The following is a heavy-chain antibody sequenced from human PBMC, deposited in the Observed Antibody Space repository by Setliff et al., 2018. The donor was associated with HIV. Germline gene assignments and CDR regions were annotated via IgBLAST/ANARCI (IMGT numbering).Heavy chain of an antibody. J-gene: IGHJ4*02. CDR3: AREGSPIHYFDY. V-gene: IGHV1-2*02. Sequence: ASVKVSCKASGYPFSDNYIHWVRQAPGQGLEWMGWINTDSGGTNLAQKFQGSVSMTRDTSISTAYLELSRLTSDDTAVYYCAREGSPIHYFDYWSQGTLVTVSS. CDR1: GYPFSDNY. D-gene: IGHD3-10*01. CDR2: INTDSGGT.